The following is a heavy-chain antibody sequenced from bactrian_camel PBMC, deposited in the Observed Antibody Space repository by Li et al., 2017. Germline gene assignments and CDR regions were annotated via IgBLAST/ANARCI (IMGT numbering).Heavy chain of an antibody. CDR2: IHYGGTRT. D-gene: IGHD3*01. J-gene: IGHJ7*01. V-gene: IGHV3S31*01. Sequence: VQLVESGGGSVQAGGSLRLSCSASGYTYSRYTMAWFRQAQGKEREGVAAIHYGGTRTYYGDSVKGRFSISQESASNTLYLQMNSLQPEDSAMYYCAAGGWVCGLSKIVPAMYDNDYWGKGTQVTVS. CDR1: GYTYSRYT.